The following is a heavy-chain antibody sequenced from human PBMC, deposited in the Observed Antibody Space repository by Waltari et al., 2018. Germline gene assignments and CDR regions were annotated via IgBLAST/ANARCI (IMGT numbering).Heavy chain of an antibody. CDR1: GTSFSDYY. D-gene: IGHD3-3*01. CDR3: TRGVNYDFWSHRPFVDP. J-gene: IGHJ5*02. V-gene: IGHV4-34*01. Sequence: QVQLQQCGAGLLGPSETLSLTCAVYGTSFSDYYWGWVRQPPGKGLEWIGQIRHPGSTNYNPSLKSRVTISIDTPRSQFSLRLSSVTAADTALYFCTRGVNYDFWSHRPFVDPWGQGTLVTVSS. CDR2: IRHPGST.